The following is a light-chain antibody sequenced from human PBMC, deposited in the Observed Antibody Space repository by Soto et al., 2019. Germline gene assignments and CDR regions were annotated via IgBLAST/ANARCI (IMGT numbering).Light chain of an antibody. J-gene: IGLJ1*01. CDR1: SSNIGSNT. CDR3: AAWDDSLNGHV. CDR2: SNN. V-gene: IGLV1-44*01. Sequence: QSVLTQPPSASGTPGQGVTISCSGSSSNIGSNTVNWYQQLPGTAPKLLIYSNNQRPSGVPDRSSGSKSGTSASLAISGLQSEDEADYYCAAWDDSLNGHVFGTGTKVTVL.